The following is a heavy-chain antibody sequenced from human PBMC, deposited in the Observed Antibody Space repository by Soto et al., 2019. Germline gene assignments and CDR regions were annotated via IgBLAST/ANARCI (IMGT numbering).Heavy chain of an antibody. V-gene: IGHV3-66*01. CDR3: ARDFDLYDFWSGYRPRDAFDI. D-gene: IGHD3-3*01. CDR1: GFTVSSNY. J-gene: IGHJ3*02. CDR2: IYSGGST. Sequence: PGGSLRLSCAASGFTVSSNYMSWVRQAPGKGLEWVSVIYSGGSTYYADSVKGRFTISRDNSKNTLYLQMNSLRAEDTAVYYCARDFDLYDFWSGYRPRDAFDIWGQGTMVTV.